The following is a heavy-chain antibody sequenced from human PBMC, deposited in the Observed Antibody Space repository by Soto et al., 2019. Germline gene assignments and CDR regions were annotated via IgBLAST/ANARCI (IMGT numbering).Heavy chain of an antibody. J-gene: IGHJ4*02. CDR3: AIYYYDSSGYPPA. V-gene: IGHV3-21*01. Sequence: GGSLRLSCAASGFTFSSYSMNWVRQAPGKGLEWVSSISSSSSYIYYADSVKGRFTISRDNAKNSLYLQMNSLRAEDTAVYYCAIYYYDSSGYPPAWGQGTLVTVSS. CDR2: ISSSSSYI. D-gene: IGHD3-22*01. CDR1: GFTFSSYS.